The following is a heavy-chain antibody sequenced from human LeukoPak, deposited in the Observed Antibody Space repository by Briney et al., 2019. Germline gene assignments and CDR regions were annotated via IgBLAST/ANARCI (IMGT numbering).Heavy chain of an antibody. Sequence: GGSLRLSCAASGFTFDDYGMSWVRQAPGKGLEWVSGINWNGGSTGYADSVKGRFTISRDNAKNSLYLQMNSLRAEDTAVYYCARVNSGYDYRDAFDIWGQGTMVTVSS. J-gene: IGHJ3*02. D-gene: IGHD5-12*01. V-gene: IGHV3-20*04. CDR3: ARVNSGYDYRDAFDI. CDR1: GFTFDDYG. CDR2: INWNGGST.